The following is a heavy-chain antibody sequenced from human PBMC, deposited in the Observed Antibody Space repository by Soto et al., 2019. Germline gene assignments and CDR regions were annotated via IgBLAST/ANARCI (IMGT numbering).Heavy chain of an antibody. CDR3: ARATFSSGWSRGIDY. CDR1: GGTFSSYT. Sequence: QVQLVQSGAEVKKPGSSVKVSCKASGGTFSSYTISWVRQAPGQGVEWMGRIIPILGIANYAQKFQGRVTITADKSTSTAYMELSSLRSEDTAVYYCARATFSSGWSRGIDYWGQGTLVTVSS. V-gene: IGHV1-69*02. J-gene: IGHJ4*02. D-gene: IGHD6-19*01. CDR2: IIPILGIA.